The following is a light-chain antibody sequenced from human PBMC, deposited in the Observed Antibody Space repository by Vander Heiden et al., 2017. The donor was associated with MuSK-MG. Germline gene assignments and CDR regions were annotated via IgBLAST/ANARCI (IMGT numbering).Light chain of an antibody. CDR1: SSDVGAYQR. V-gene: IGLV2-11*01. J-gene: IGLJ3*02. Sequence: QSALTQPRSVSGSPGQSVTISCTGTSSDVGAYQRVFWCQQHPGKAPKLMIYDVSKRPSGVPDRFSGSKSDNTASLTISGLQPEDEADYYCCSYAGRYTKWVFGGGTRLNGL. CDR2: DVS. CDR3: CSYAGRYTKWV.